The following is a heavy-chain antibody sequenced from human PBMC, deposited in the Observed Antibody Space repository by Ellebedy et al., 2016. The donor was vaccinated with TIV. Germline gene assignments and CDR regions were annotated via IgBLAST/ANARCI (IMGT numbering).Heavy chain of an antibody. CDR2: IKQDGSEK. CDR3: ASDTYYYARGMDV. Sequence: GESLKISXAASGFTFSSYWMSWVRQAPGKGLEWVANIKQDGSEKYYVDSVKGRFTISRDNSKNTLYLQMGSLRAEDMAVYYCASDTYYYARGMDVWGQGTTVTVSS. V-gene: IGHV3-7*01. J-gene: IGHJ6*02. D-gene: IGHD3-10*01. CDR1: GFTFSSYW.